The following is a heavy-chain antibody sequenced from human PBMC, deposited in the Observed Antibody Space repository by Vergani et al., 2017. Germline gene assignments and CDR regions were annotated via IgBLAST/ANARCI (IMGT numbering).Heavy chain of an antibody. V-gene: IGHV4-31*03. J-gene: IGHJ5*02. D-gene: IGHD3-3*01. Sequence: QVQLQESGPGLVKPSQTLSLTCTVSGGSISSGGYYWSWIRQHPGKGLEWIGYIYYSGSTYYNPSLKSRVTISVDTSKNQFSLKLSSVTAADTAVYYCARGPTYYDFWSGYYGWWFDPWGQGTLVTVSS. CDR2: IYYSGST. CDR3: ARGPTYYDFWSGYYGWWFDP. CDR1: GGSISSGGYY.